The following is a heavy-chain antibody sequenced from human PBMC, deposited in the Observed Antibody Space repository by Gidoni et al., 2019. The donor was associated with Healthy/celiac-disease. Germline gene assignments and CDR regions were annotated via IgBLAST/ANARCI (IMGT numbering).Heavy chain of an antibody. Sequence: EVQLLESGVGLVTLGGSLRLSCAASGFTFSSYSMNWVRQAPGKGLEWVSSISSSSSYIYYADSVKGRFTISRDNAKNSLYLQMNSLRAEDTAVYYCARPDYGDYYFDYWGQGTLVTVSS. D-gene: IGHD4-17*01. V-gene: IGHV3-21*01. CDR1: GFTFSSYS. J-gene: IGHJ4*02. CDR2: ISSSSSYI. CDR3: ARPDYGDYYFDY.